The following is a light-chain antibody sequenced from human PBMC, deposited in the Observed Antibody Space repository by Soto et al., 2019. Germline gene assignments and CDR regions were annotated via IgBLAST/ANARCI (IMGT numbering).Light chain of an antibody. CDR1: NRDVGGYNY. J-gene: IGLJ2*01. Sequence: QSVLAQPASVSGSPGHSITISCAGTNRDVGGYNYVSWYQQYPGKAPKIIIYEVTYRPSGVSNRFSGSKSGNTASLTISGLQAEDEADYYCSSYSSSSALDVIFGGGTKLTVL. V-gene: IGLV2-14*01. CDR2: EVT. CDR3: SSYSSSSALDVI.